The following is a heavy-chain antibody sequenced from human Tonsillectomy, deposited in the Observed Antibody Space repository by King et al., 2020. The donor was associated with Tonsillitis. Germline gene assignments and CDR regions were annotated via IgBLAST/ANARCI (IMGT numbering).Heavy chain of an antibody. D-gene: IGHD2-2*01. Sequence: VQLQQWGAGLLNPSETLSLTCAVYGGSFSGYYWSWIRQPPGKGLEWIGEINHSGSTNYNPSLKSRVTISVDTSKNQFSLKLSSVTAADTAVYYCARVRGCSSTSCYYYYGMDVWGQGTTVTVSS. CDR2: INHSGST. J-gene: IGHJ6*02. V-gene: IGHV4-34*01. CDR1: GGSFSGYY. CDR3: ARVRGCSSTSCYYYYGMDV.